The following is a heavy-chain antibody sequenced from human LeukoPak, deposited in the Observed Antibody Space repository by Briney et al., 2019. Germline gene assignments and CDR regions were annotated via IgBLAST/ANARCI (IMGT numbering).Heavy chain of an antibody. CDR1: GFTFSSYA. CDR2: ISGSGGST. CDR3: AKREYNWNDGNFDY. Sequence: GGSLRLSCAASGFTFSSYAMSWVRQAPGKGLEWVSAISGSGGSTYYADSVKGWFTISRDNSKNTLYLQMNSLRAEDTAVYYCAKREYNWNDGNFDYWGQGTLVTVSS. J-gene: IGHJ4*02. D-gene: IGHD1-1*01. V-gene: IGHV3-23*01.